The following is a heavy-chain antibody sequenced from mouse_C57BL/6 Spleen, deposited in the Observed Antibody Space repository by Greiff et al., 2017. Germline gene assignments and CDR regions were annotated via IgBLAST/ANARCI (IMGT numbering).Heavy chain of an antibody. V-gene: IGHV1-26*01. CDR2: INPNNGGT. Sequence: EVKLQQSGPELVKPGASVKISCKASGYTFTDYYMNWVKQSHGKSLEWIGDINPNNGGTSYNQKFKGKATLTVDKSSSTAYMELRSLTSEDSAVYYCAREVTTASGAWFAYWGQGTLVTVSA. CDR3: AREVTTASGAWFAY. D-gene: IGHD1-2*01. CDR1: GYTFTDYY. J-gene: IGHJ3*01.